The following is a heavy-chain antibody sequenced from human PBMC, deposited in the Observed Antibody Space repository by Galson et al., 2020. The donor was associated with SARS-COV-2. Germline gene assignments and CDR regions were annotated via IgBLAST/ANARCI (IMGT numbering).Heavy chain of an antibody. V-gene: IGHV4-34*01. Sequence: SETLSLTCAVYGGSFSGYYRSWIRQPPGKGLEWIGEINHSGSTNYNPSLKSRVTISVDTSKNQFSLKLSSVTAADTAVYYCARGRGGAEKENWFDPWGQGTLVTVSS. CDR3: ARGRGGAEKENWFDP. CDR2: INHSGST. J-gene: IGHJ5*02. D-gene: IGHD3-10*01. CDR1: GGSFSGYY.